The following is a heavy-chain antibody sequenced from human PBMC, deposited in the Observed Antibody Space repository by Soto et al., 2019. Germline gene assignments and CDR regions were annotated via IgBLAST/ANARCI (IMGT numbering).Heavy chain of an antibody. CDR3: ARGHCSGGSCYSKYYFDY. Sequence: QVQLVESGGGVVQPGRSLRLSCAASGFTFSSYGMHWVRQAPGKGLEWVAVIWYDGSNKYYADSVKGRFTISRDNFKNTLYLQMNSLRAEDTAVYYCARGHCSGGSCYSKYYFDYWGQGTLVTVSS. CDR1: GFTFSSYG. CDR2: IWYDGSNK. J-gene: IGHJ4*02. D-gene: IGHD2-15*01. V-gene: IGHV3-33*01.